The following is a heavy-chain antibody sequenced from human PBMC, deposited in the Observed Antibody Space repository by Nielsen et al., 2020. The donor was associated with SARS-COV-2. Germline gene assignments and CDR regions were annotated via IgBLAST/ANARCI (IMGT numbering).Heavy chain of an antibody. V-gene: IGHV3-53*01. D-gene: IGHD6-19*01. CDR3: ARDRGGQWPVSFDY. CDR1: GFTFSSNS. CDR2: IYSGGST. J-gene: IGHJ4*02. Sequence: GGSLRLSCAASGFTFSSNSMSWVRQAPGKGLEWVSVIYSGGSTYYADSVKGRFTISRDNAKNSLYLQMNSLGAEDTAVYYCARDRGGQWPVSFDYWGQGTLVTVSS.